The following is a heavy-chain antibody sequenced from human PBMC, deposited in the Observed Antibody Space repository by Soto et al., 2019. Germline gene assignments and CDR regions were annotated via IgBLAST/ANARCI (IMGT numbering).Heavy chain of an antibody. J-gene: IGHJ4*02. Sequence: WETLCRSCSVSGGSINSYCWIWILQPAGKGLEWIGRVYSSGTTDYNPSLNSRATMSVETSKNQFSLKLTSVTAADTAVYYCARDIGSYAYAEGYWGQGIKVTVSS. V-gene: IGHV4-4*07. D-gene: IGHD2-2*01. CDR2: VYSSGTT. CDR1: GGSINSYC. CDR3: ARDIGSYAYAEGY.